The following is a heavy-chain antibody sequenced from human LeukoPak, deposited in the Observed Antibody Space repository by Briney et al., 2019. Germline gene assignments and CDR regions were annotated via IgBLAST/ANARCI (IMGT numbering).Heavy chain of an antibody. D-gene: IGHD5-24*01. J-gene: IGHJ4*02. CDR3: ASSPNQDGDSSYFDY. CDR1: GGTFSSYT. Sequence: SVKVSCKGSGGTFSSYTISWVRQAPGQGLEWMGRIIPILGIANYAQKFQGRVTITADKSTSTAYMELSSLRSEDTAVYYCASSPNQDGDSSYFDYWGQGTLVTVSS. V-gene: IGHV1-69*02. CDR2: IIPILGIA.